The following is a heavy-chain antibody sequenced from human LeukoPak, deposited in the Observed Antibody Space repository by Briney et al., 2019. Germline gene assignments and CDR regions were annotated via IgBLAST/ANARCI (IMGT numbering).Heavy chain of an antibody. CDR3: AKDRLMVEATNGGGYYYGMDV. V-gene: IGHV3-23*01. CDR1: GFTFSSYA. Sequence: PGGSLRLSCAASGFTFSSYAMSWVRQAPGKGLEWVSAISGSGGSTYYADSVKGRFTISRDNSKNTLYLQMNSLRAEDTAVYYCAKDRLMVEATNGGGYYYGMDVWGQGTTVTVSS. D-gene: IGHD2-8*01. J-gene: IGHJ6*02. CDR2: ISGSGGST.